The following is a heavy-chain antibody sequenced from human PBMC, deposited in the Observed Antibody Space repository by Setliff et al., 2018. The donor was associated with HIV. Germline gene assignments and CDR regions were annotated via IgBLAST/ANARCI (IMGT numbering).Heavy chain of an antibody. J-gene: IGHJ3*01. D-gene: IGHD4-4*01. V-gene: IGHV1-8*01. CDR2: MNPNSGNT. CDR1: GYTFTTYD. CDR3: ARGLRQNRSNSDVFDV. Sequence: ASVKVSCKASGYTFTTYDINGVRQATGQGLEWTGWMNPNSGNTGYAERFQGRVTMTRDTSISTVYMELTSLRYEDMAVYYCARGLRQNRSNSDVFDVWGQGTVVTVSS.